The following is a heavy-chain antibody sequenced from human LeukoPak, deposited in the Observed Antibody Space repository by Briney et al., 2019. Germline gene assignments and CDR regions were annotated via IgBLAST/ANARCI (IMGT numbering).Heavy chain of an antibody. Sequence: SETLSLTCTVSGGSISSSSYYWGWIRQPPGTGLEWIGSIYYSGSTYYNPSLKSRVTISVDTSKNQFSLKLSSVTAADTAVYYCARGPLCSSTSCYAFDIWGQGTMVTVSS. J-gene: IGHJ3*02. CDR1: GGSISSSSYY. V-gene: IGHV4-39*07. CDR3: ARGPLCSSTSCYAFDI. D-gene: IGHD2-2*01. CDR2: IYYSGST.